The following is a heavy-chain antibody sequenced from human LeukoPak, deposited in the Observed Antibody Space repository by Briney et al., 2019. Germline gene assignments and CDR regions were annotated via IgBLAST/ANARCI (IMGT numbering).Heavy chain of an antibody. V-gene: IGHV1-69*04. D-gene: IGHD5-12*01. CDR1: GGTFSSYA. Sequence: ASVKVSCKASGGTFSSYAISWVRQAPGQGLEWMGRIIPILGIANYAQKFQGRVTITADKSTSTAYMELSSLRSEDTAVYYYARALVATDPTSFDYWGQGTLVTVSS. J-gene: IGHJ4*02. CDR3: ARALVATDPTSFDY. CDR2: IIPILGIA.